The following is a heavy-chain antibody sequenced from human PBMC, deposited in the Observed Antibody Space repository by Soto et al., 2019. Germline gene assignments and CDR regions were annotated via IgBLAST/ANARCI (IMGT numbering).Heavy chain of an antibody. CDR1: GYTFTSYA. V-gene: IGHV1-3*01. Sequence: QVQLVQSGAEVKKPGASVKVSCKASGYTFTSYAMHWVRQAPGQRLEWMGWTNAGNGNTKYSQKFQGRVTITRDTSASTAYMELSSLRSEDTAVYYCARAGVYYDILTGFQSENWFDPWGQGTLVTVSS. J-gene: IGHJ5*02. CDR2: TNAGNGNT. CDR3: ARAGVYYDILTGFQSENWFDP. D-gene: IGHD3-9*01.